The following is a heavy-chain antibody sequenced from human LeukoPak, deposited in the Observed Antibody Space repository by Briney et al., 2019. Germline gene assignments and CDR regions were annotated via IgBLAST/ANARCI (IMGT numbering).Heavy chain of an antibody. V-gene: IGHV3-74*01. Sequence: GGSLRLSCAASGFTFSSYGMHWVRHAPGKGLVWVSRINSDGSSTSYADSVKGRFTISRDNAKNTLYLQMNSLRAEDTAVYYCARDLDDYVWGSYRYSFFDYWGQGTLVTVSS. CDR2: INSDGSST. CDR1: GFTFSSYG. J-gene: IGHJ4*02. CDR3: ARDLDDYVWGSYRYSFFDY. D-gene: IGHD3-16*02.